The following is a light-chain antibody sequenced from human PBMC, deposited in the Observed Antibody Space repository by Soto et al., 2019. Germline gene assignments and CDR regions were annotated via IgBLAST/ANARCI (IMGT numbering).Light chain of an antibody. Sequence: QLVLTQSPSASASLGASVKLTCTLSSGHNNYAIAWHQQQPEKGPRYLMKLNSDGSHSKGDGIPDRFSGSSSGAERYLTISSFQSEDEADYYCQTWDTAIHVLFGGGTKLTVL. CDR3: QTWDTAIHVL. CDR1: SGHNNYA. J-gene: IGLJ2*01. CDR2: LNSDGSH. V-gene: IGLV4-69*01.